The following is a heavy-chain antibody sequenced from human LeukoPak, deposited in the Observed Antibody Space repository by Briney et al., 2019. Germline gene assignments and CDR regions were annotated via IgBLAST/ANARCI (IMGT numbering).Heavy chain of an antibody. CDR1: GFTFSSYA. CDR2: ISYDGSNK. V-gene: IGHV3-30*04. J-gene: IGHJ5*02. Sequence: GRSLRLSCAASGFTFSSYAMHWVRQAPGKGLEWVAVISYDGSNKYYADSVKGRFTISRDNSKNTLYLQMNSLRAEDTAVYYCARAKYSSSWFDLWGQGTLVTVSS. D-gene: IGHD6-13*01. CDR3: ARAKYSSSWFDL.